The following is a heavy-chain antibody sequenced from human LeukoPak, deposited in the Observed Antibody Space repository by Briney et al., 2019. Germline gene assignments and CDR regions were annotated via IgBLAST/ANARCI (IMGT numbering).Heavy chain of an antibody. CDR2: IDPSDSYT. Sequence: GESLKISCQYSGYNFTTYWITWVRQMPGKGLEWMGRIDPSDSYTNYSPSFQGHVTISADKSISTAYLQWSSLKASDTAMYYCARQPEGTWFDPWGQGTLVTVSS. J-gene: IGHJ5*02. V-gene: IGHV5-10-1*01. CDR3: ARQPEGTWFDP. D-gene: IGHD1-1*01. CDR1: GYNFTTYW.